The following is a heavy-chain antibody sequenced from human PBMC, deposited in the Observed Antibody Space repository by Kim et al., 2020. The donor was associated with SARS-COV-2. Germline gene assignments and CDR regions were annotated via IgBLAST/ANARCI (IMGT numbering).Heavy chain of an antibody. CDR1: GFTFSSYS. D-gene: IGHD6-19*01. CDR3: ARAHRAGTFQG. J-gene: IGHJ4*02. CDR2: ISSSSSYI. Sequence: GGSLRLSCAASGFTFSSYSMNWVRQAPGKGLEWVSSISSSSSYIYYADSVKGRFTISRDNAKNSLYLQMNSLRAEDTAVYYCARAHRAGTFQGWGQGTLVTVSS. V-gene: IGHV3-21*01.